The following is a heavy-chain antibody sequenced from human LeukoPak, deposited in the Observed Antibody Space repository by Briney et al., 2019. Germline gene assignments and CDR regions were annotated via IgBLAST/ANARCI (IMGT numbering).Heavy chain of an antibody. CDR1: GGSISRYY. D-gene: IGHD2-2*01. V-gene: IGHV4-4*09. CDR2: IYTSGST. CDR3: ARLWGYCSSTSCYVHWFDP. J-gene: IGHJ5*02. Sequence: SETLSLTCTVSGGSISRYYWSWIRQPPGKGLEWIGYIYTSGSTNYNPSLKSRVTISVDTSKNQFSLKLSSVTAADTAVYYCARLWGYCSSTSCYVHWFDPWGQGTLVTVSS.